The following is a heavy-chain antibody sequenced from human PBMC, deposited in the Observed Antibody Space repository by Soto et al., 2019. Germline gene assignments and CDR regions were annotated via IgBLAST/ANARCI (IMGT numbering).Heavy chain of an antibody. J-gene: IGHJ4*02. V-gene: IGHV4-61*01. D-gene: IGHD3-22*01. CDR1: GASVSDGTNF. CDR2: ISNSGVT. CDR3: ARKSNSGYTLDY. Sequence: PSEILSLTCTVSGASVSDGTNFWNRIRQPPGWGLEWIGFISNSGVTSYNPSLKSRVTISIDMSKNQFSLKLSSVTAADTAVYNCARKSNSGYTLDYWCQGTLVSVSS.